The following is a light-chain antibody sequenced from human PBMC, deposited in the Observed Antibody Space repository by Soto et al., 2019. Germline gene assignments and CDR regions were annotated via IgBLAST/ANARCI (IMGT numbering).Light chain of an antibody. Sequence: DIVMTQSLDSLAVSLGERATINCKSSQSVLYSSNNMNYLAWYQQKPGQPPKLLIYWASTRESGVPDRFSGSGSGTDFTLTISSLQAEDVAVYYCQQYSTTRSTFGQGTKLEIK. CDR2: WAS. CDR1: QSVLYSSNNMNY. CDR3: QQYSTTRST. V-gene: IGKV4-1*01. J-gene: IGKJ2*01.